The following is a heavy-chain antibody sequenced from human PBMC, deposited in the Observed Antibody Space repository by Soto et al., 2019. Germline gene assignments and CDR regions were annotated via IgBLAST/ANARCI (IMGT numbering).Heavy chain of an antibody. CDR1: GGTFSSYA. CDR2: IIPIFGTA. Sequence: SVKVSCKASGGTFSSYAISWVRQAPGQGLEWMGGIIPIFGTANYAQKFQGRVTITADESTSTAYMELSSLRSEDTAVYYCASSPYYDFWSGYYLYYYYGMDVWGQGTTVTSP. CDR3: ASSPYYDFWSGYYLYYYYGMDV. D-gene: IGHD3-3*01. V-gene: IGHV1-69*13. J-gene: IGHJ6*02.